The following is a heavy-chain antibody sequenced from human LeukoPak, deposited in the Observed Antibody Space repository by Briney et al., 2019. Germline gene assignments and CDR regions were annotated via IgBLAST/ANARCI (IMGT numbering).Heavy chain of an antibody. Sequence: SETLSLTCAVSGYSISSGYYWGWIRQPPGKGLEWTGSSYHSGSTYYNPSLKSRVTISVDTSKNQFSLKLSSVTAADTAVYYCARLMDDFWSGYFTTFDPWGQGTLVTVSS. D-gene: IGHD3-3*01. CDR2: SYHSGST. CDR1: GYSISSGYY. CDR3: ARLMDDFWSGYFTTFDP. V-gene: IGHV4-38-2*01. J-gene: IGHJ5*02.